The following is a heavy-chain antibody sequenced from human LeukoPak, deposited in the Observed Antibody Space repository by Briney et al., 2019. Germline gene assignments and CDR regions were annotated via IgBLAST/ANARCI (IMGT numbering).Heavy chain of an antibody. CDR2: IKSKTDGGTT. J-gene: IGHJ6*02. Sequence: GGSLRLSCAASGFTFSNAWMGWVRQAPGEGLEWVGRIKSKTDGGTTDYAAPVKGRFTISRDDSENTLYLQMNSLKTEDTAVYYCPQDNEENWNDYYYGMDVWGQGTTVTVSS. CDR3: PQDNEENWNDYYYGMDV. D-gene: IGHD1-1*01. CDR1: GFTFSNAW. V-gene: IGHV3-15*01.